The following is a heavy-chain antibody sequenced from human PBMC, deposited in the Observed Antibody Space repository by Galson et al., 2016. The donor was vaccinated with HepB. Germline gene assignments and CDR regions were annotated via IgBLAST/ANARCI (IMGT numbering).Heavy chain of an antibody. CDR3: AKVGWREYDGY. CDR2: ISGSRGNT. J-gene: IGHJ4*02. Sequence: SLRLSCAASGFTFSMYGMSWVRQAPGKGLEWVSSISGSRGNTYYADFVEGRFTISRDNSKNTVYLQMSSLRVDDTAVYYCAKVGWREYDGYWGQGTLVTVSS. CDR1: GFTFSMYG. D-gene: IGHD3-10*01. V-gene: IGHV3-23*01.